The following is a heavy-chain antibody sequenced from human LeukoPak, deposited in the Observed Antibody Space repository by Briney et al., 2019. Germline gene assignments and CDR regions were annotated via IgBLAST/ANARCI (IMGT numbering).Heavy chain of an antibody. V-gene: IGHV3-30*18. CDR2: ISYDGSNK. Sequence: GGSLRLSCAASGFTFSSYGMHWVRQAPGKGLEWVAVISYDGSNKYYADSVKGRFTISRDNSKNTLYLQMNSLRAEDTAVYYCAKDAVWFGELLGEDWFDPWGQGTLVTVSS. J-gene: IGHJ5*02. D-gene: IGHD3-10*01. CDR3: AKDAVWFGELLGEDWFDP. CDR1: GFTFSSYG.